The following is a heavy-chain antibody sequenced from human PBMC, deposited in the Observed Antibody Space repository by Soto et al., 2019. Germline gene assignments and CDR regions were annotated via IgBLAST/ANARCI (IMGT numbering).Heavy chain of an antibody. J-gene: IGHJ4*02. V-gene: IGHV5-51*01. CDR2: IYPGDSDT. CDR1: GYSFTSYW. D-gene: IGHD6-19*01. Sequence: GESLKISCKGSGYSFTSYWIGWVRQMPGKGLEWMGIIYPGDSDTRYSPSFQGQVTISADKSISTAYLQWSSLKASDTAVYYCARHAYSSGWYYEFDYWGQGTLVTVSS. CDR3: ARHAYSSGWYYEFDY.